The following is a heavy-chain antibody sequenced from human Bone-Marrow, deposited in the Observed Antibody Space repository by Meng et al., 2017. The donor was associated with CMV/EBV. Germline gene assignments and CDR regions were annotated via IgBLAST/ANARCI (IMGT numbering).Heavy chain of an antibody. CDR2: IHYDGSDE. D-gene: IGHD3-10*01. CDR1: GFTFSTYH. J-gene: IGHJ6*02. CDR3: ARRCQYGSETPDDGMDV. V-gene: IGHV3-30*02. Sequence: GESLKISCAASGFTFSTYHMHWVRPAPGKGLEGVAFIHYDGSDEYYADSVRGRFTISRDNSKSTLYLQMSRLRAEDTAVYYCARRCQYGSETPDDGMDVWGRGTTVTFPS.